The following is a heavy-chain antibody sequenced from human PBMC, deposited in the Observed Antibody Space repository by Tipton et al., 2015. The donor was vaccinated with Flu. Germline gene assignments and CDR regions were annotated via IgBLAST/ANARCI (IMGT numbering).Heavy chain of an antibody. Sequence: QSGAEVKKPGSSVRASCKVSGGTFRTTFAISWVRQAPGQGLEWLGGIDPILGSVNYAQRFQGRVTITADESTSTAYMELSSLTSEDTAMFYCAGRDYWGQGTLVTVSS. CDR2: IDPILGSV. CDR3: AGRDY. D-gene: IGHD5-24*01. CDR1: GGTFRTTFA. V-gene: IGHV1-69*01. J-gene: IGHJ4*02.